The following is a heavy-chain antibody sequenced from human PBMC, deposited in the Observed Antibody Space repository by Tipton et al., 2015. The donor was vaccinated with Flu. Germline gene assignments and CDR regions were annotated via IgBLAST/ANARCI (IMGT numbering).Heavy chain of an antibody. D-gene: IGHD6-13*01. V-gene: IGHV4-38-2*01. Sequence: TLSLTCAVSGDSISSDFFWAWIRQFPGKGLEWIGTVSRTGSTIYNPSLKSRVTISVDTSKNQISLKVISVTAADTAIYYCARASGYTSSWRFDYWGRGSLVTVSS. CDR1: GDSISSDFF. CDR3: ARASGYTSSWRFDY. J-gene: IGHJ4*02. CDR2: VSRTGST.